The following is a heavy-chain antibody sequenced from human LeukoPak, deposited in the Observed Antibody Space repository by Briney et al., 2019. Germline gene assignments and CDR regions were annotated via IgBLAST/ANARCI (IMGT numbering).Heavy chain of an antibody. Sequence: SVKVSCTASGGTFSSYAISWVRQAPGQGLEWMGGIIPIFGTANYAQKFQGRVTITADESTSTAYMELSSLRSEDTAVYYCATFSAVAGYYFDYWGQGTLVTVSS. CDR3: ATFSAVAGYYFDY. J-gene: IGHJ4*02. V-gene: IGHV1-69*13. CDR2: IIPIFGTA. CDR1: GGTFSSYA. D-gene: IGHD6-19*01.